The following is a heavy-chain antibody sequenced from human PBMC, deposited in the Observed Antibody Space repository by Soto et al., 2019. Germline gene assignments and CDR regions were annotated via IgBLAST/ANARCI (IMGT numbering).Heavy chain of an antibody. CDR2: ISPSAAAT. CDR1: GITFSDYA. J-gene: IGHJ4*02. D-gene: IGHD6-19*01. Sequence: EEQLLESGGGLVQPGGSLRLSCVASGITFSDYAMSWVRQAPGKGLEWVSAISPSAAATYYADSVKCRFTISRDNSKNTLSLQMDSLRVEDTAVYYCVKENPVAVAGYWGQGTLVTVSS. V-gene: IGHV3-23*01. CDR3: VKENPVAVAGY.